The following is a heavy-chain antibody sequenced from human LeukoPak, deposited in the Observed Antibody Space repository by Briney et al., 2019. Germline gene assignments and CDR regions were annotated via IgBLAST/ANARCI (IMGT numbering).Heavy chain of an antibody. J-gene: IGHJ5*02. CDR3: ANGSSFISGYFYNWFAP. D-gene: IGHD3-22*01. CDR1: GFTLSSYV. Sequence: RGSPRLSRAASGFTLSSYVLSWVPPAPRKGLERVSALRDSGASTYYADSVKCRLTIPRDHSKNTLDLQMDRLRVEDTAVYYGANGSSFISGYFYNWFAPWGQGTLVTVSS. CDR2: LRDSGAST. V-gene: IGHV3-23*01.